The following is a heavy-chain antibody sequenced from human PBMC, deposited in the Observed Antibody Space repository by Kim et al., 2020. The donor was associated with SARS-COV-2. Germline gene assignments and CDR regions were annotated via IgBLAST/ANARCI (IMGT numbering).Heavy chain of an antibody. D-gene: IGHD3-10*01. CDR3: AHRPRPPLSPPYGSGLYYFDY. Sequence: SGPTLVNPTQTLTLTCTFSGFSLSTSGVGVGWIRQPPGKALEWLALIYWDDDKRYSPSLKSRLTITKDTSKNQVVLTMTNMDPVDTATYYCAHRPRPPLSPPYGSGLYYFDYWGQGPLVTVSS. CDR2: IYWDDDK. V-gene: IGHV2-5*02. CDR1: GFSLSTSGVG. J-gene: IGHJ4*02.